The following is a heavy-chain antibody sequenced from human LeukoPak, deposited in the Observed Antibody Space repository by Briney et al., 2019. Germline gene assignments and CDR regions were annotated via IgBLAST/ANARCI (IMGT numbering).Heavy chain of an antibody. D-gene: IGHD3-22*01. J-gene: IGHJ4*02. CDR3: ARFYYDSSGFDY. V-gene: IGHV5-51*01. CDR1: GYSFTGYL. Sequence: GESLKISCKGTGYSFTGYLIGWVRQLPVKGLEWMGIIYPGDSDTRYSPSFQGQVTISADKSISTAYLQWSSLKASDTAMYYCARFYYDSSGFDYWGQGTLVTVSS. CDR2: IYPGDSDT.